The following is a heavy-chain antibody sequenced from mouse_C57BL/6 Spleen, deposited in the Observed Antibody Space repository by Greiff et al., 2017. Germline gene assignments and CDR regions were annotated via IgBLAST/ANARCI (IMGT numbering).Heavy chain of an antibody. Sequence: EVNVVESGGGLVQSGRSLRLSCATSGFTFSDFYMEWVRQAPGKGLEWIAASRNKANDYTTEYSASVKGRFIVSRDTSQSILYLQMNALRAEDTAIYYCARLDYWGQGTSVTVSS. V-gene: IGHV7-1*01. CDR2: SRNKANDYTT. CDR3: ARLDY. CDR1: GFTFSDFY. J-gene: IGHJ4*01.